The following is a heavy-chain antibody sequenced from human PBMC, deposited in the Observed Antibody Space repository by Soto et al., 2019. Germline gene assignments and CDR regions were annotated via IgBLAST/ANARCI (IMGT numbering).Heavy chain of an antibody. J-gene: IGHJ4*02. CDR3: ARFMVRGVTTDY. V-gene: IGHV4-31*03. Sequence: QVQLQESGPGLVKPSQTLSLTCTVSGGSISSGGYYWSWIRQHPGKGLEWIGYIYYSGSSYYNPSLKSRVTISVDTSKNQFSLKLSSVTAADTAVYYCARFMVRGVTTDYWGQGTLVTVSS. CDR2: IYYSGSS. CDR1: GGSISSGGYY. D-gene: IGHD3-10*01.